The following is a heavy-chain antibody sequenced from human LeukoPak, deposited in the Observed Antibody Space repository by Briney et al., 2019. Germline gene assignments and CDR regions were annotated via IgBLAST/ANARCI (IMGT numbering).Heavy chain of an antibody. Sequence: SETLSLTCAVYGGSFSGHYWSWIRQPPGKGLEWIGEINHSGSTSYNPSLKSRVTISVDTSKNQFSLKLSSVTAADTAVYYCARDPYCSSTSCERWFDPWGQGTLVTVSS. D-gene: IGHD2-2*01. CDR1: GGSFSGHY. V-gene: IGHV4-34*01. CDR2: INHSGST. J-gene: IGHJ5*02. CDR3: ARDPYCSSTSCERWFDP.